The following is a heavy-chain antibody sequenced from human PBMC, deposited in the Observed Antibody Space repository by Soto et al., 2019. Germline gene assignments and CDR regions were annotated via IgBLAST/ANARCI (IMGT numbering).Heavy chain of an antibody. CDR1: GYSFTSYW. CDR3: ARQPTSLDCSGGSCYSAPYYYGMDV. Sequence: GESLKISCKGSGYSFTSYWISWVRQMPGKGLEWMGRIDPSDSYTNYSPSFQGHVTISADKSISTAYLQWSSLKASDTAMYYCARQPTSLDCSGGSCYSAPYYYGMDVWGQGTTVTVSS. J-gene: IGHJ6*02. D-gene: IGHD2-15*01. CDR2: IDPSDSYT. V-gene: IGHV5-10-1*01.